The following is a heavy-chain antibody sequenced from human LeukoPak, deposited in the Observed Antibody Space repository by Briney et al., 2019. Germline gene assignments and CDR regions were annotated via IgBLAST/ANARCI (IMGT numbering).Heavy chain of an antibody. CDR2: ISSSSSYI. Sequence: GGPLRLSCAASGFTFSSYSMNWVRQAPGKGLEWVSSISSSSSYIYYADSVKGRFTISRDNAKNSLYLQMNSLRAEDTAVYYCARVVEGYYYYGMDVWGQGTTVTVSS. J-gene: IGHJ6*02. CDR1: GFTFSSYS. V-gene: IGHV3-21*01. D-gene: IGHD2-15*01. CDR3: ARVVEGYYYYGMDV.